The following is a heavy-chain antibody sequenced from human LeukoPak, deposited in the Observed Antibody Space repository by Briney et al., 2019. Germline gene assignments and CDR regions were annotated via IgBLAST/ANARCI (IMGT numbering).Heavy chain of an antibody. CDR2: IYHSGST. V-gene: IGHV4-4*02. Sequence: SETLSLTCAVSGGSITSSNWWSWVRPPPGKGLEWIGEIYHSGSTNYNPSLKSRVTISVDKSKNQFSLKLSSVTTADTAVYYCARIGTTGPRGKFDYWGQGTLVTVSS. CDR1: GGSITSSNW. D-gene: IGHD1-1*01. CDR3: ARIGTTGPRGKFDY. J-gene: IGHJ4*02.